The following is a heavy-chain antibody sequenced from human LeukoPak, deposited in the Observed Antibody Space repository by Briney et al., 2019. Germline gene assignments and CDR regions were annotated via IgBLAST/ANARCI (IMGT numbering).Heavy chain of an antibody. CDR1: GYTFTSYA. Sequence: ASVKVSCKASGYTFTSYAMNWVRQAPGQGLEWMGWMNPNSGNTGYAQKFQGRVTMTRNTSISTAYMELRSLRSEDTAVYYCARGFVRTTVYMDVWGKGTTVTISS. CDR2: MNPNSGNT. V-gene: IGHV1-8*02. D-gene: IGHD3-10*02. J-gene: IGHJ6*03. CDR3: ARGFVRTTVYMDV.